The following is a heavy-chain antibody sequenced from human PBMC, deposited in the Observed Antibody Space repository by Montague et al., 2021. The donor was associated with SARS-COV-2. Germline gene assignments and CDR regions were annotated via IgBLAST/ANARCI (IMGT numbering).Heavy chain of an antibody. CDR1: GGSISSSSYY. CDR2: IYYSGST. J-gene: IGHJ6*02. D-gene: IGHD1-1*01. V-gene: IGHV4-39*01. CDR3: ARQAQLFHRATDYYDMDV. Sequence: SETLSLTCSVSGGSISSSSYYWGWIRQSPGKGLEWIGSIYYSGSTYYSPSLKSRVTISVDTSKKQFSLKVTPVTAADTAVYYCARQAQLFHRATDYYDMDVWDQGTTVTVSS.